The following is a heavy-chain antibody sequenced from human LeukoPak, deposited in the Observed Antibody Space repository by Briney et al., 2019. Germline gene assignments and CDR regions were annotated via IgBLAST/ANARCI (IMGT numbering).Heavy chain of an antibody. D-gene: IGHD3-10*01. J-gene: IGHJ4*02. CDR1: GFTFSSYG. V-gene: IGHV3-30*18. CDR3: AKDRSALLWFGEVDY. CDR2: ISYDGSNK. Sequence: GGSLRLSCAASGFTFSSYGMHWVRQAPGKGLEWVAVISYDGSNKYYADSVKGRFTISRDNSKNTLYLQMNSLRAEDTAVYYCAKDRSALLWFGEVDYWGQGTLVTVSS.